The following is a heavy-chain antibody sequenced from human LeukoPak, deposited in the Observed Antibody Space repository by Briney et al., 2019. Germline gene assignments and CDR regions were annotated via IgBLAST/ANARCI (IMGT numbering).Heavy chain of an antibody. CDR1: GYTFTNYF. Sequence: ASVKVSCKASGYTFTNYFIHWVRQAPGQGLEWMGIINPFGGSATYAQNSQGRVTMTRDTSSSTVSMDLSSLKSEDTAMYYCARATGGYGDYGWHFDLWGRGTLVTVSS. V-gene: IGHV1-46*01. CDR2: INPFGGSA. J-gene: IGHJ2*01. D-gene: IGHD4-17*01. CDR3: ARATGGYGDYGWHFDL.